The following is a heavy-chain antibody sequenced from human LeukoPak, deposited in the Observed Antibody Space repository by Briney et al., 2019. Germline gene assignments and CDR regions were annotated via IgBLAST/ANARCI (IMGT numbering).Heavy chain of an antibody. V-gene: IGHV5-51*01. D-gene: IGHD5-12*01. CDR3: AKRHSGYDFFDY. CDR1: GYSFNTYW. CDR2: IYPGDSDT. J-gene: IGHJ4*02. Sequence: GESLKISCRGSGYSFNTYWIGWVRQMPGKGLEWMGTIYPGDSDTRYSPSFRGQVTISVDKSISTAYLQWSSLKASDTAMYYCAKRHSGYDFFDYWGQGTLVTVSS.